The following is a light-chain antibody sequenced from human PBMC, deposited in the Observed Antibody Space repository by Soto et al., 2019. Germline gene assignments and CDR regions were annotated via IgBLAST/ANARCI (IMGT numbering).Light chain of an antibody. J-gene: IGLJ1*01. CDR2: HVS. CDR1: SSDVGGYNY. CDR3: YSYTTSSTYV. Sequence: QSALTQPASVSGSPGQSITISCTGTSSDVGGYNYVSWYQQHPAKVPKLMIYHVSNRPSGVSDRFSGSKSGNTASLTISGLKAEDEGDYYCYSYTTSSTYVFGTGTKLTVL. V-gene: IGLV2-14*01.